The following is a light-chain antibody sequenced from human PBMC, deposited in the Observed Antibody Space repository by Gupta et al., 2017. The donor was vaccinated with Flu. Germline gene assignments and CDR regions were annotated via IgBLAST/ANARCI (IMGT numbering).Light chain of an antibody. Sequence: QSALTQPASVSGSPGQSITISCTGTTHDIGAYNFVSWYQQHPGAAPKLMICDVTDRPPGVSHRFSGSKSGNTASLTISGLQAEDEGTYYCSSYTSGATWVFGGGTKLTVL. CDR3: SSYTSGATWV. V-gene: IGLV2-14*03. CDR2: DVT. CDR1: THDIGAYNF. J-gene: IGLJ3*02.